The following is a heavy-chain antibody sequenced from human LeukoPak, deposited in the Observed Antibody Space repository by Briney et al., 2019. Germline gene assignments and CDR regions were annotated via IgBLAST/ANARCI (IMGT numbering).Heavy chain of an antibody. J-gene: IGHJ4*02. CDR3: ARDLCLWSSTSCNPGDY. D-gene: IGHD2-2*01. CDR2: INPNSGGT. V-gene: IGHV1-2*04. Sequence: ASVKVSCKASGYTFTDYYMHWVRQAPGQGLEWMGWINPNSGGTNYAQKFQGWVTMTRDTSISTAYMELSRLRSDDTAVYYCARDLCLWSSTSCNPGDYWGQGTLVTVSS. CDR1: GYTFTDYY.